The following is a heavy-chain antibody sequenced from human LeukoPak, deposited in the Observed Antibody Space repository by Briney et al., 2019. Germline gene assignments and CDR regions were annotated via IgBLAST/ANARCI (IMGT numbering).Heavy chain of an antibody. D-gene: IGHD4/OR15-4a*01. Sequence: PGGSLRLSCAASGFTVSSNYMSWVRQAPGKGLEWVSVIYSGGSTYYADSVKGRFTISRDNSKNTLYLQMNSLRAEDTAVYYCARDPESYGGHFDYWGQGALVTVSS. V-gene: IGHV3-53*05. J-gene: IGHJ4*02. CDR1: GFTVSSNY. CDR3: ARDPESYGGHFDY. CDR2: IYSGGST.